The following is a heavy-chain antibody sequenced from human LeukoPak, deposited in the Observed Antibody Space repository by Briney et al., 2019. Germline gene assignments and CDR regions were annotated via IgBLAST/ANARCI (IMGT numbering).Heavy chain of an antibody. D-gene: IGHD3-22*01. CDR1: GFTFSSYA. J-gene: IGHJ4*02. CDR2: ISGSGGST. CDR3: AKDHLTYYYDSSGYAPLDY. Sequence: GGSLRHSCTASGFTFSSYAMSWVRQAPGKGLEWVSAISGSGGSTYYADSVKGRFTISRDNSKNTLYLQMNSLRAEDTAVYYCAKDHLTYYYDSSGYAPLDYWGQGTLVTVSS. V-gene: IGHV3-23*01.